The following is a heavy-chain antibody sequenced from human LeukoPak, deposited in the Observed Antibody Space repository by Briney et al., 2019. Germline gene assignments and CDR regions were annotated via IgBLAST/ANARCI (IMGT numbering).Heavy chain of an antibody. Sequence: ASVKVSCKVSGYTLTELSMHWVRQAPGKGLEWMGGFDPEDGETIYAQKFQGRVTMTEDTSTDTAYMELSSLRSEDTAVYYCATVPITMVRGVKEPYYYYGMDVWGQGTTVTVSS. J-gene: IGHJ6*02. V-gene: IGHV1-24*01. CDR2: FDPEDGET. CDR1: GYTLTELS. D-gene: IGHD3-10*01. CDR3: ATVPITMVRGVKEPYYYYGMDV.